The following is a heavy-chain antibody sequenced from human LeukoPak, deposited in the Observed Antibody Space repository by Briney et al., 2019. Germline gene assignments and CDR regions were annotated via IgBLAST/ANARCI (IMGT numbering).Heavy chain of an antibody. D-gene: IGHD3-22*01. V-gene: IGHV4-59*01. CDR2: IYYSGST. J-gene: IGHJ2*01. CDR3: ARGQISYYDSSGYLRDWYFDL. CDR1: GGSISSYY. Sequence: PSETLSLTCTVSGGSISSYYWSWIRQPPGKGLEWIGYIYYSGSTNYNPSLKSRVTISVDTSKNQFSLKLSSVTAADTAVYYCARGQISYYDSSGYLRDWYFDLWGRGTLVTVSS.